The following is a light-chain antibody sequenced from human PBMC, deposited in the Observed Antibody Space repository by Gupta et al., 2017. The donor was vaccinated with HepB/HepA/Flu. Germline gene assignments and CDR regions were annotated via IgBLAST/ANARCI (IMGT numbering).Light chain of an antibody. Sequence: EIVLTQSPGTLSLSPGERATLSCRASQSVSSSYLAWYQQKPGQAPRLLIYGASSRATGIPDRFSGSGSGTDFTLTISRLEPEDFAVYYCHQNSSSLSFGHGTKVDIK. CDR3: HQNSSSLS. CDR1: QSVSSSY. J-gene: IGKJ3*01. CDR2: GAS. V-gene: IGKV3-20*01.